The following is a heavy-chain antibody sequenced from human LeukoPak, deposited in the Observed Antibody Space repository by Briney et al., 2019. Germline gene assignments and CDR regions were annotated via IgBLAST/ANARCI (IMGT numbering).Heavy chain of an antibody. V-gene: IGHV3-73*01. D-gene: IGHD1-26*01. Sequence: GGSLKLSCAASGFTFSDSSIHWVRQASGKGLEWIGLMEKELNGYATAYAASVRGRFTISRDDSQNTAYLQMNSLKTEDTALYYCTRDSGTYNWLDPWGQGTLVTVSS. CDR2: MEKELNGYAT. J-gene: IGHJ5*02. CDR3: TRDSGTYNWLDP. CDR1: GFTFSDSS.